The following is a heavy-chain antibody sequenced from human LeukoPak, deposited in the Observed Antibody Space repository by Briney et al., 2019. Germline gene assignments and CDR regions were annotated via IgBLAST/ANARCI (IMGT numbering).Heavy chain of an antibody. CDR3: AGTVTTFPTPDDAFDI. CDR1: GYTLTELS. D-gene: IGHD4-17*01. CDR2: FDPEDGET. J-gene: IGHJ3*02. V-gene: IGHV1-24*01. Sequence: ASVKVSCKVSGYTLTELSMHWVRQAPGKGLEWMGGFDPEDGETIYAQKFQGRVTMTEDTSTDTAYMELSSLRSEDTAVYYCAGTVTTFPTPDDAFDIWGQGTMVTVSS.